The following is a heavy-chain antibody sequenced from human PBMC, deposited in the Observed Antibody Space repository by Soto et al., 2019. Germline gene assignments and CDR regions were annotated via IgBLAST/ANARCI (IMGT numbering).Heavy chain of an antibody. CDR1: EFTFSSYW. Sequence: EVQLVESGGGLVQPGGSLRLSCAASEFTFSSYWMNWVRQAPGKGLGWVANIKEDGSEKYYVDCVKGRFTIYRDNAKNSLYLQMNSLRGEDTAVYYCARDLGAPGRGSAVGYYYHYGMDVWGQGTTVTVSS. CDR2: IKEDGSEK. CDR3: ARDLGAPGRGSAVGYYYHYGMDV. D-gene: IGHD2-2*01. J-gene: IGHJ6*02. V-gene: IGHV3-7*05.